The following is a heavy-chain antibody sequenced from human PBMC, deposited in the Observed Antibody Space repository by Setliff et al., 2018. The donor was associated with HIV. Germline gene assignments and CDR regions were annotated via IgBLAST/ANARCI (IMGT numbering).Heavy chain of an antibody. CDR3: AGEIRAATIYYYYYMDV. CDR2: IYYSGST. J-gene: IGHJ6*03. CDR1: GGSISSGGYY. D-gene: IGHD2-15*01. Sequence: PSETLSLTCTVSGGSISSGGYYWSWIRQHPGKGLEWIGYIYYSGSTYYNPSLKSRVTISVDTSKNQFSLKLSSVTAADTAVYYCAGEIRAATIYYYYYMDVWGKGTTVTVSS. V-gene: IGHV4-31*03.